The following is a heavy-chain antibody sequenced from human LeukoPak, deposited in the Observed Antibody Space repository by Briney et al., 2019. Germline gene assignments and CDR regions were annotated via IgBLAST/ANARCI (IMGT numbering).Heavy chain of an antibody. V-gene: IGHV4-39*01. CDR1: GGSISSSSYY. J-gene: IGHJ4*02. CDR2: IYCSGST. Sequence: PSETLSLTCTVSGGSISSSSYYWGWIRQPPGKGLEWIGSIYCSGSTYYNPSLKSRVTISVDTSKNQFSLKLSSVTAADTAVYYCASPPGYYGSGSPGDYFDYWGQGTLVTVSS. D-gene: IGHD3-10*01. CDR3: ASPPGYYGSGSPGDYFDY.